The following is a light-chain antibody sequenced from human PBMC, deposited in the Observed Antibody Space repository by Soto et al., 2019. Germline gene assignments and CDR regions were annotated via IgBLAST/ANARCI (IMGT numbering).Light chain of an antibody. CDR1: QSVSNSY. V-gene: IGKV3-20*01. CDR2: GAS. J-gene: IGKJ1*01. Sequence: EIVLTESPGTLSLSPGEGATLSCRASQSVSNSYLAWYQQKPGQAPRLLIYGASNRATGIPDRFSGSGSGTDFTLTISRLEPEDFAVYYCQQYGSSGTFGQGTMVDIK. CDR3: QQYGSSGT.